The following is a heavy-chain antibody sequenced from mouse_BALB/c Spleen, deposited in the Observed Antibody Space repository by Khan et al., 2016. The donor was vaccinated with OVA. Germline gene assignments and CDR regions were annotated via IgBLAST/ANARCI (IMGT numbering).Heavy chain of an antibody. V-gene: IGHV1-77*01. J-gene: IGHJ2*01. D-gene: IGHD2-3*01. CDR3: ARLDTTSLDY. Sequence: QVQLKQSGTDLARPGASVKVSCKASGYTFTDFYITWVKQRTGQGLEWIGELYPGSGNTYYNEHFKGKASLTADKSSNTAYMQLSSLTSEDSAVYFCARLDTTSLDYWGQGTTLTVSS. CDR2: LYPGSGNT. CDR1: GYTFTDFY.